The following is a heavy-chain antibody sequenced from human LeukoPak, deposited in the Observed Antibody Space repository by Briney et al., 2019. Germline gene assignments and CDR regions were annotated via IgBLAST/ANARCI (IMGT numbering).Heavy chain of an antibody. D-gene: IGHD2-15*01. CDR3: ARDCSGDGCPFDY. J-gene: IGHJ4*02. Sequence: ATLKVSCKASGVTFSSYAINWVRQAPGQGLEWMGGIIPIFGTANYAQKFQGRVTITADESTSTAYMELSSLRSEDTAVYYCARDCSGDGCPFDYWGQGTLVTVSS. CDR1: GVTFSSYA. V-gene: IGHV1-69*01. CDR2: IIPIFGTA.